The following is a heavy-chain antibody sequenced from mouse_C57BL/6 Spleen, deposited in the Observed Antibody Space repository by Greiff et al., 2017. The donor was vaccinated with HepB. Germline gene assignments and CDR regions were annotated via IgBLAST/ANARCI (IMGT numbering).Heavy chain of an antibody. D-gene: IGHD2-2*01. Sequence: DVMLVESGGGLVKPGGSLKLSCAASGFTFSSYAMSWVRQTPEKRLEWVATISDGGSYTYYPDNVKGRFTISRDNAKNNLYLQMSHLKSEDTAMYYCARDLVTSFAYWGQGTLVTVSA. CDR1: GFTFSSYA. CDR3: ARDLVTSFAY. J-gene: IGHJ3*01. V-gene: IGHV5-4*01. CDR2: ISDGGSYT.